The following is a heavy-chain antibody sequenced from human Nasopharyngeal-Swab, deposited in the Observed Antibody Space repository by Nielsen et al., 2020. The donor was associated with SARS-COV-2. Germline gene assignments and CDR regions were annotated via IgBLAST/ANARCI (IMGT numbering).Heavy chain of an antibody. Sequence: GESLKIFCAASGFTFSSYSMNWVRQAPGKGLEWVSSISSSSSYIYYADSVKGRFTISRDNAKNSLYLQMNSLRAEDTAVYYCARDGGGCSSTSCYTWGQGTLVTVSS. D-gene: IGHD2-2*02. CDR2: ISSSSSYI. CDR3: ARDGGGCSSTSCYT. CDR1: GFTFSSYS. J-gene: IGHJ4*02. V-gene: IGHV3-21*01.